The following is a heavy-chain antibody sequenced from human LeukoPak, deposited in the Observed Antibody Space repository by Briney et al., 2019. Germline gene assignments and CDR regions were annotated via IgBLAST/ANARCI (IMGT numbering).Heavy chain of an antibody. V-gene: IGHV4-34*01. J-gene: IGHJ3*02. CDR3: ARNIVVVPAAIERDDAFGI. Sequence: KPSETLSLTCAVYGWSFSGYYWSWIRQPPGKGLEWMGEINHSGSTNYNPSLKSRVTISVDTSKNQFSLKLSSVTAADTAVYYCARNIVVVPAAIERDDAFGIWGQGTMVTVSS. CDR1: GWSFSGYY. D-gene: IGHD2-2*01. CDR2: INHSGST.